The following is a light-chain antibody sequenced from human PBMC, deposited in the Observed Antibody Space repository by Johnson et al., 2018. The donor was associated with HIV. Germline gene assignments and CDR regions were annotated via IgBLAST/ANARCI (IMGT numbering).Light chain of an antibody. CDR3: GTWDSSLSAGV. CDR1: SSNIGKNY. V-gene: IGLV1-51*02. Sequence: QSVLTQPPSVSAAPGQKVTISCSGSSSNIGKNYVSWYQQFPGTAPKLLIHENNKRPSGIPDRFSGSKSGTSATLGITGLQTGDEADYYCGTWDSSLSAGVFGTGTKVTVL. J-gene: IGLJ1*01. CDR2: ENN.